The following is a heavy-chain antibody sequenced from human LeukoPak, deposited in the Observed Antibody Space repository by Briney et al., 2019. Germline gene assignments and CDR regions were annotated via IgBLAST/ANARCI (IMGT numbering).Heavy chain of an antibody. CDR2: INHSGST. CDR3: ARARPYYDFWSGPSNWFDS. Sequence: SETLSLTCAVYGGSFSGYYWSWIRQPPGKGLEWIGEINHSGSTNYNPSLKSRVTISVDTSKNQFSLKLSSVTAADTAVYYCARARPYYDFWSGPSNWFDSWGQGTLVTVSS. J-gene: IGHJ5*01. CDR1: GGSFSGYY. V-gene: IGHV4-34*01. D-gene: IGHD3-3*01.